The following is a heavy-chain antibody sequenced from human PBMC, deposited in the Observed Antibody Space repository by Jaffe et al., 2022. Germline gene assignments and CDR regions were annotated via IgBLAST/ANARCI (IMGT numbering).Heavy chain of an antibody. CDR2: ISNNGSGI. D-gene: IGHD2-15*01. J-gene: IGHJ4*02. CDR3: ARDGDIGYCSGDTCYSYRYFDY. V-gene: IGHV3-11*01. CDR1: GFTFSDYY. Sequence: QVQLVESGGGLVKPGGSLRLSCAASGFTFSDYYMSWIRQAPGKGLEWISYISNNGSGIYYADSVKGRFTISRDNAKKSLYLQMNSLRAEDTAVYYCARDGDIGYCSGDTCYSYRYFDYWGRGTLVTVSS.